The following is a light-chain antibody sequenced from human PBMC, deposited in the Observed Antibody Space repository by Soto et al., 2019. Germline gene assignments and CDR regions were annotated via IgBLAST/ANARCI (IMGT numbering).Light chain of an antibody. CDR1: SSDVGGYNY. V-gene: IGLV2-8*01. CDR3: SSYAGSNNYVV. CDR2: EVS. Sequence: QSALTQPPSASGSPGQSVTISCTGTSSDVGGYNYVSWYQQHPGKAPKLMIYEVSKRPSGVPDRFSGSRSGNTASLTVSGLQADDEGDYYCSSYAGSNNYVVFGGGTKVTVL. J-gene: IGLJ2*01.